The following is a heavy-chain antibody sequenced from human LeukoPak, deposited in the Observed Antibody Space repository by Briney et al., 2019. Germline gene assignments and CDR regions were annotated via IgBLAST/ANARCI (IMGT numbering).Heavy chain of an antibody. J-gene: IGHJ3*02. V-gene: IGHV4-61*01. CDR2: IYYSGST. CDR1: GDSVISASNY. Sequence: PSETLSLTCTVSGDSVISASNYWSWIRQPPGKGLEWIGYIYYSGSTNYNPSLKSRVTISVDTSKNQFSLRLSSVTAADTAVYYCARTNAFDIWGQGTMVTVSS. CDR3: ARTNAFDI.